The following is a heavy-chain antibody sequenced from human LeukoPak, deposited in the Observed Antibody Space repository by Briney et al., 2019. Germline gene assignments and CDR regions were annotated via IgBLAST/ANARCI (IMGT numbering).Heavy chain of an antibody. CDR3: ARDRSPRITIFDAFDI. CDR1: GFTFSSYS. D-gene: IGHD3-3*01. J-gene: IGHJ3*02. V-gene: IGHV3-21*01. CDR2: ISSSSSYI. Sequence: PGGSLRLSCAASGFTFSSYSMNWVRQAPGKGLEWVSSISSSSSYIYYADSVKGRFTISRDNAKNSLYLQMNSLRAEDTAVYYCARDRSPRITIFDAFDIWGQGTMVTVSS.